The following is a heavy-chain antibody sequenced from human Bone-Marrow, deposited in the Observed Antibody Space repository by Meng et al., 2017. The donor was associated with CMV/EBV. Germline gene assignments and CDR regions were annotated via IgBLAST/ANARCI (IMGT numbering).Heavy chain of an antibody. CDR2: INHSGST. CDR1: GGPFSGYY. CDR3: ARGYCSSTSCRYWYFDL. J-gene: IGHJ2*01. V-gene: IGHV4-34*01. Sequence: SETLSLTCAVYGGPFSGYYWSWIRQPPGKGLEWIGEINHSGSTNYNPSLKSRVTISVDTSKNQFSLKLSSVTAADTAVYYCARGYCSSTSCRYWYFDLWGRGTLVTVSS. D-gene: IGHD2-2*01.